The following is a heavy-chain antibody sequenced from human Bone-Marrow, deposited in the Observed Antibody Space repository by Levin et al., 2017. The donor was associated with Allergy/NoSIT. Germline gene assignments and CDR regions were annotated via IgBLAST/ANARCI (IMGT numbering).Heavy chain of an antibody. Sequence: GGSLRLSCAASGFTFSGSAMHWVRQASGKGLEWVGRIRSKANSYATAYAASVKGRFTISRDDSKNTAYLQMNSLKTEDTAVYYCTRHGAVAATPWDYWGQGTLVTVSS. V-gene: IGHV3-73*01. CDR1: GFTFSGSA. D-gene: IGHD2-15*01. CDR3: TRHGAVAATPWDY. CDR2: IRSKANSYAT. J-gene: IGHJ4*02.